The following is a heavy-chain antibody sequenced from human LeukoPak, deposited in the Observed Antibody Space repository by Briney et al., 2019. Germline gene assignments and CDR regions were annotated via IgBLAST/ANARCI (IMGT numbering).Heavy chain of an antibody. CDR2: IIPIFGTA. J-gene: IGHJ3*02. CDR3: AREGNYGDYGGDDAFDI. Sequence: ASVKVSCKASGGTFSSYAISWVRQAPGQGLEWMGGIIPIFGTANYAQKFQGRVTITADESTSTAYMELSSLRSEDTAVYYCAREGNYGDYGGDDAFDIWGQGTMVTVSS. CDR1: GGTFSSYA. D-gene: IGHD4-17*01. V-gene: IGHV1-69*13.